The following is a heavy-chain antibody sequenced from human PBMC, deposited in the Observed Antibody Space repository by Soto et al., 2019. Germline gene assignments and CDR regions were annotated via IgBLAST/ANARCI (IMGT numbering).Heavy chain of an antibody. CDR3: ARQSPYTGSYYVLFDH. CDR1: GYSFTNYY. Sequence: GESLKISCKGSGYSFTNYYINWVRQVPGKGLEWMGKIDPSDSYPSYSPSFQGHVTISVDESTNTAYLQWSSLKASDTAMYYCARQSPYTGSYYVLFDHWGQGXQVTVYS. D-gene: IGHD1-26*01. CDR2: IDPSDSYP. J-gene: IGHJ4*02. V-gene: IGHV5-10-1*01.